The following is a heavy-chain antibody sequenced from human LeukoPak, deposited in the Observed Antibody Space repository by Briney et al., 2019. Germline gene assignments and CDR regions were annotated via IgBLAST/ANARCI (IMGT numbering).Heavy chain of an antibody. CDR3: AKEKEPYCSGNSCYYQVFDS. CDR2: ISDNGGYT. CDR1: GFTFNYYA. V-gene: IGHV3-23*01. D-gene: IGHD2-15*01. Sequence: GGSLRLSCAASGFTFNYYAMSWVRQAPEKGLEWVSSISDNGGYTYYADSVRGRFTISRDNSKNTLYLQMNCLRAEDTAVYYCAKEKEPYCSGNSCYYQVFDSWGQGTLVTVSS. J-gene: IGHJ4*02.